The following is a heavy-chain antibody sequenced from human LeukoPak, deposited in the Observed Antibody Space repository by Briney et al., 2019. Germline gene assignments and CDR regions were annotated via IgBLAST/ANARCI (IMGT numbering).Heavy chain of an antibody. CDR1: GFTFSSYW. J-gene: IGHJ4*02. Sequence: GGSLRLSCAASGFTFSSYWMSWVRQAPGKGLEWVANIKQDGGEKCYVDSVKGRFTISRDDAKNSLYLQMNSLRAEDTAVYYCARDHVIAAAAYWGQGTLVTVSS. CDR2: IKQDGGEK. CDR3: ARDHVIAAAAY. D-gene: IGHD6-13*01. V-gene: IGHV3-7*01.